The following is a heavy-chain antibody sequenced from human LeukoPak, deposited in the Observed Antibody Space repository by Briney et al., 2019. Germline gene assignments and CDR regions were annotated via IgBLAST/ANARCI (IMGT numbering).Heavy chain of an antibody. Sequence: ASVKVSCKASGYTFTNYDINWVRQAPGQGLEWMGWINPNSGGTNYAQKFQGWVTMTRDTSISTAYMELSRLGSDDTAVYYCARGFSLSSSWEARPSYYYYGMDVWGQGTTVTVSS. V-gene: IGHV1-2*04. CDR2: INPNSGGT. CDR1: GYTFTNYD. CDR3: ARGFSLSSSWEARPSYYYYGMDV. J-gene: IGHJ6*02. D-gene: IGHD6-13*01.